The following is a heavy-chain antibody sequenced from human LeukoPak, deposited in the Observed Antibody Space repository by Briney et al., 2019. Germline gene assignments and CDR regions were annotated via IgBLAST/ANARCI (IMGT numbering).Heavy chain of an antibody. J-gene: IGHJ4*02. CDR1: GGSISSSSYY. CDR3: ARHEGIGVTTDY. CDR2: IYYSGST. D-gene: IGHD4-17*01. V-gene: IGHV4-39*01. Sequence: SETLSLTCTVSGGSISSSSYYWGWIRQPPGKGLEWIGSIYYSGSTHYNPSPKSRVTISVDTSKNQFSLKLSSVTAADTAVYYCARHEGIGVTTDYWGQGTLVTVSS.